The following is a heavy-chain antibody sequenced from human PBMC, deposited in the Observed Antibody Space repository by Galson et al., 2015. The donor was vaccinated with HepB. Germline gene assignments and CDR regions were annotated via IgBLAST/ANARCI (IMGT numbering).Heavy chain of an antibody. CDR3: TNHPESGTFDF. CDR1: GFNFGGYA. V-gene: IGHV3-23*01. D-gene: IGHD1-7*01. J-gene: IGHJ4*02. CDR2: ISASGDTT. Sequence: SLRLSCAASGFNFGGYAMSWVRQASGKGLEWVSTISASGDTTYYADSVRGRFTISRDNSKNTLFVQMISLLAEDTAVYYCTNHPESGTFDFWGQGTLVTVSS.